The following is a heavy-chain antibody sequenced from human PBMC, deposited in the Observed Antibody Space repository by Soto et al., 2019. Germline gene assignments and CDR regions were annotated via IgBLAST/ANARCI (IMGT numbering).Heavy chain of an antibody. J-gene: IGHJ6*02. D-gene: IGHD3-10*01. CDR2: IYNSGRT. CDR3: ARDMDYYYGSGTGKGHGV. Sequence: SETLSLTCAVSGGSISSSNWWSWVRQPPGRGLEWIGEIYNSGRTNYNPSLKSRVTISVDKSKNQFSLKMSSVTAAEKAVYYCARDMDYYYGSGTGKGHGVWGQGTTVT. V-gene: IGHV4-4*02. CDR1: GGSISSSNW.